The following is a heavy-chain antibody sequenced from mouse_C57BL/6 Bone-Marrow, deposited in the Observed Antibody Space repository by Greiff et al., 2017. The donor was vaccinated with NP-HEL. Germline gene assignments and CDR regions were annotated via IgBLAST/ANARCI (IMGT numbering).Heavy chain of an antibody. V-gene: IGHV1-80*01. CDR2: IYPGDGDT. CDR3: ARYYGSSYYFDF. J-gene: IGHJ2*01. D-gene: IGHD1-1*01. Sequence: QVQLQQSGAELVKPGASVKISCKASGFAFSSYWMNWVRQTPGKGLEWIGQIYPGDGDTNYTGKFKGQATLTADKSSSTAYMQLSSLTSEDSAVYFCARYYGSSYYFDFWGQGKALTVSA. CDR1: GFAFSSYW.